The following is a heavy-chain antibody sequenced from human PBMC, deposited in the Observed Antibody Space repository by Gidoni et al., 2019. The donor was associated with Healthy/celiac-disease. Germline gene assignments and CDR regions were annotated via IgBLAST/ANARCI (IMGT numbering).Heavy chain of an antibody. CDR2: IYWKDDK. D-gene: IGHD3-22*01. V-gene: IGHV2-5*01. CDR3: ARPRNYDSSGYYYVGYFQH. Sequence: ITLKSSGPTLVNPTQTLPLTCTFSGFSLSPSRVGVGWIRQPPGKALEWLALIYWKDDKRYSPSLKSRRTITKDTSKNQVVLTMTNMDPVDTATDYCARPRNYDSSGYYYVGYFQHWGQGTLINVSS. CDR1: GFSLSPSRVG. J-gene: IGHJ1*01.